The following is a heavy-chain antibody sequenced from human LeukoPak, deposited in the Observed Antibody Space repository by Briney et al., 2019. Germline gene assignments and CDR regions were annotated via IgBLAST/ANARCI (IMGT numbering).Heavy chain of an antibody. J-gene: IGHJ6*02. V-gene: IGHV3-11*01. CDR1: GFTFSDYY. D-gene: IGHD3-3*01. CDR2: ISSSGSTI. Sequence: GGSLRLSCAVSGFTFSDYYMSWIRQAPGKGLEWVSYISSSGSTIYYADSVKGRFTISRDNAKNSLYLQMNSLRAEDTAVYYCARDSYDFWSGYYYGMDVWGQGTTVTVSS. CDR3: ARDSYDFWSGYYYGMDV.